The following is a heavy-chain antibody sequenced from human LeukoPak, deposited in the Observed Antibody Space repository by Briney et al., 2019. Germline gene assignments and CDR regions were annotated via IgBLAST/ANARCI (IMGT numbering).Heavy chain of an antibody. D-gene: IGHD4-11*01. CDR1: GFTFSSYS. CDR2: INQDGSEK. Sequence: GGSLRLSCAASGFTFSSYSMNWVRQAPGKGLEWVANINQDGSEKYYVDSVKGRFTISRDNAKNSLYLQMNSLRAEDTAVYYCVTGPFDYWGRGTLVTVSS. CDR3: VTGPFDY. J-gene: IGHJ4*02. V-gene: IGHV3-7*01.